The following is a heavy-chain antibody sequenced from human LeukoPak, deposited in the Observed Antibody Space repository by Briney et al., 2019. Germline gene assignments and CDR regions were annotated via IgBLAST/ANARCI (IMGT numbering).Heavy chain of an antibody. CDR2: ISGSGGST. CDR1: GFTFSSYA. Sequence: GGSLRLSCAASGFTFSSYAMSWVRQAPGKGLEWVSAISGSGGSTYYADSVKGRFSISRDNSKNTLYLQMNSLRAEDTAVYYCAPRPLGLVIATPFDPWGQGTLVTVSS. CDR3: APRPLGLVIATPFDP. J-gene: IGHJ5*02. V-gene: IGHV3-23*01. D-gene: IGHD2-21*01.